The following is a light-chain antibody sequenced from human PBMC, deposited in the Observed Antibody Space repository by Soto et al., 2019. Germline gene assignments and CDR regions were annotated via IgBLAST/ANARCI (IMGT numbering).Light chain of an antibody. Sequence: EIVLTQSPVSLSLSPGERATLSCRASQTINSNFLAWFQQKPGLAPRLLIYGASRRASGIPDRFSGSVSGTDFALTISSLQSEDFAVYYCQQYNNWPRTFGQGTKLEIK. CDR2: GAS. CDR3: QQYNNWPRT. J-gene: IGKJ2*01. CDR1: QTINSNF. V-gene: IGKV3-20*01.